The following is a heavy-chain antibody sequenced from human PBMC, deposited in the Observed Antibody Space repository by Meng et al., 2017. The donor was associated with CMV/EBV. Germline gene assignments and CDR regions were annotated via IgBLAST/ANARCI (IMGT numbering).Heavy chain of an antibody. J-gene: IGHJ4*02. CDR2: ISIGGTTR. V-gene: IGHV3-48*03. CDR3: ASQGRAARPGY. CDR1: GFTFSSYE. Sequence: GESLKISCAASGFTFSSYEMNWVRQAPGKGLEWISYISIGGTTRYYVNSVMGRFTIFRDNAKNSLYLQMNSLRVEDTAVYYCASQGRAARPGYWGQGTLVTVSS. D-gene: IGHD6-6*01.